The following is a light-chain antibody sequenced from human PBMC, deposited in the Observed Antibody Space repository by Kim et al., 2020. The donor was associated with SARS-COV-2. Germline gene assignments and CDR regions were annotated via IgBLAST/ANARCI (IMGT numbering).Light chain of an antibody. Sequence: EPASIPCRSSHSLLHSNGYNYLDWYLQKPGQSPQLLIYLGSNRASGVPDRFSGSGSGTDFTLKISRVEAEDVGVYYCMQALQTPYTFGQGTKLEI. J-gene: IGKJ2*01. CDR2: LGS. V-gene: IGKV2-28*01. CDR3: MQALQTPYT. CDR1: HSLLHSNGYNY.